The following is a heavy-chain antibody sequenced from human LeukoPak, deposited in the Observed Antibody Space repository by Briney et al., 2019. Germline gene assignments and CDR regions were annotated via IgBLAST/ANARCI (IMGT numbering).Heavy chain of an antibody. CDR3: ARHKSSGSYPLDY. Sequence: KPSETLSLTCTVSGGSISTYFWSWIRQPPGKGLEWIGHIYFSGSTNYNPSLESRVTISVDTPKNQFSLTLSSVTAADTAVYYCARHKSSGSYPLDYWGQGILVTVSS. CDR1: GGSISTYF. D-gene: IGHD3-22*01. CDR2: IYFSGST. J-gene: IGHJ4*02. V-gene: IGHV4-59*08.